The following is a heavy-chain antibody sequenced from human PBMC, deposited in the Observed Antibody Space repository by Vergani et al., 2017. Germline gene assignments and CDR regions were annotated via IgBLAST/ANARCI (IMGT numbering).Heavy chain of an antibody. D-gene: IGHD3-22*01. CDR1: GGSFSHYF. CDR3: ARGFRGLTGYYFRYFDN. Sequence: QVQLQQWGAGLLKPSETLSLTCAVYGGSFSHYFWSWVRQPPGQGLEWIGEVKQRGTANYNPSLKSRVTISTDASKNHFSLKLSSVTAADTAVYYCARGFRGLTGYYFRYFDNWGQGALVAVSS. J-gene: IGHJ4*02. CDR2: VKQRGTA. V-gene: IGHV4-34*01.